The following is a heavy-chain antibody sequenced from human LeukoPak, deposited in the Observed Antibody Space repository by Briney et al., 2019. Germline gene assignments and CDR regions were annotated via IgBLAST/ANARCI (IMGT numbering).Heavy chain of an antibody. Sequence: PGGSLRLSCAASGFTFSGYSMTWVRQAPGKGLEWVSSISSSSSYIYYADSVKGRFTISRDNAKNSLYLQMNSLRAEDTAVYYCARDGPVGYSVKIRFLEWSPGGYGMDVWGQGTTVTVSS. D-gene: IGHD3-3*01. CDR3: ARDGPVGYSVKIRFLEWSPGGYGMDV. V-gene: IGHV3-21*01. J-gene: IGHJ6*02. CDR2: ISSSSSYI. CDR1: GFTFSGYS.